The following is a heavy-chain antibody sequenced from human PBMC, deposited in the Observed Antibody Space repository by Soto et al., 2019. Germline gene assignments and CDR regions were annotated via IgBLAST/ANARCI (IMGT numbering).Heavy chain of an antibody. CDR3: ARDARPGSSGYYLQPDAFDI. V-gene: IGHV3-33*01. CDR1: GFTFSSYG. D-gene: IGHD3-22*01. Sequence: QVQLVESGGGVVQPGRSLRLSCAASGFTFSSYGMHWVRQAPGKGLEWVAVIWYDGSNKYYADSVKGRFTISRDNSKNTLYLQMNSLRAEDTAVYYCARDARPGSSGYYLQPDAFDIWGQGTMVTVSS. J-gene: IGHJ3*02. CDR2: IWYDGSNK.